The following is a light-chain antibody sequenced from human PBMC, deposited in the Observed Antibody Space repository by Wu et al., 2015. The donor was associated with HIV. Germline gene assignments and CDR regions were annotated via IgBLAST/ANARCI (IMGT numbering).Light chain of an antibody. CDR2: KAS. CDR1: QSISSW. V-gene: IGKV1-5*03. J-gene: IGKJ2*01. CDR3: QQYYGNPYT. Sequence: DIQMTQSQSTVSASVGDRVTITCRASQSISSWLAWYQQKPGKAPKLLIYKASTLESGVPSRFSGGGSGTEFTLTISSLQPDDFATYYCQQYYGNPYTFGQGTKLEIK.